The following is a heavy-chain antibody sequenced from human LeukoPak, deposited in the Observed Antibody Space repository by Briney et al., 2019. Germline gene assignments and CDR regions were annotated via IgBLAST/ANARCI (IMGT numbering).Heavy chain of an antibody. Sequence: GASVKISCKASGYTFTSHDMHWVRQAPGQRLEWMGCINTDNGNTKYSQEFQGRVTITRDTSASTAYMELSSLRSEDIAMYYCTLYNHWGQGTLVTVSS. J-gene: IGHJ5*02. CDR1: GYTFTSHD. CDR3: TLYNH. CDR2: INTDNGNT. D-gene: IGHD2-2*02. V-gene: IGHV1-3*03.